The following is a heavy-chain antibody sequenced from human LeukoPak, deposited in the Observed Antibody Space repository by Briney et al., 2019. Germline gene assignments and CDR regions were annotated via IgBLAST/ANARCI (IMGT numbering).Heavy chain of an antibody. J-gene: IGHJ4*02. Sequence: SQTLSLTCTVSGGSITFGSYYWTWIRQPAGKGLEWIGRIYTSGRTFYNPSLKSRVTISMDTSMNQFSLRLNSVTAADTAVYYCARARVIPTSFDDWGQGALVTVSS. CDR2: IYTSGRT. CDR3: ARARVIPTSFDD. D-gene: IGHD3-16*02. V-gene: IGHV4-61*02. CDR1: GGSITFGSYY.